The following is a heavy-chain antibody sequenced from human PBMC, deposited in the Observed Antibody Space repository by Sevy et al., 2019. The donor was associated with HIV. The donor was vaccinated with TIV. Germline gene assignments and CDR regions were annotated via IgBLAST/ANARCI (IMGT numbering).Heavy chain of an antibody. CDR2: ISAYNGNT. J-gene: IGHJ3*02. CDR3: ARGYYDFWSGYYRRDAFDI. CDR1: GYTFTSYG. D-gene: IGHD3-3*01. Sequence: ASVKVSCTASGYTFTSYGISWVRQAPGQGLEWMGWISAYNGNTNYAQKLQGRVNLTTDTSTSTAYMELRSLRSDDTAGYYCARGYYDFWSGYYRRDAFDIWGQGTMVTVSS. V-gene: IGHV1-18*01.